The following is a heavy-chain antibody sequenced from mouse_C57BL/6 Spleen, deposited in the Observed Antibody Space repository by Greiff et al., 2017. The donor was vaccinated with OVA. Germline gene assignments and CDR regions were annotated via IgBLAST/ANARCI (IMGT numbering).Heavy chain of an antibody. D-gene: IGHD1-1*01. CDR3: ARSYYGTYAMDY. V-gene: IGHV1-22*01. CDR2: INPNNGGT. CDR1: GYTFTDYN. J-gene: IGHJ4*01. Sequence: VQLKQSGPELVKPGASVKMSCKASGYTFTDYNMHWVKQSHGKSLEWIGYINPNNGGTSYNQKFKGKATLTVNKSSSTAYMELRSLTSEDSAVYYCARSYYGTYAMDYWGQGTSVTVSS.